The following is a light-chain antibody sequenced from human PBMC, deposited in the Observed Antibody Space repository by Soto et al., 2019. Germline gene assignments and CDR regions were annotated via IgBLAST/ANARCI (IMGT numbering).Light chain of an antibody. V-gene: IGKV3-15*01. CDR1: QSVSSN. Sequence: EIVLTQSPGTLSLSPGERATLSCRATQSVSSNYLAWYQQKSGQAPRLLIYGASTRATGIPARFSGSGSGTEFTLTISSLQSEDFAVYYCQQYNNWPTFGGGTKVDIK. CDR2: GAS. J-gene: IGKJ4*01. CDR3: QQYNNWPT.